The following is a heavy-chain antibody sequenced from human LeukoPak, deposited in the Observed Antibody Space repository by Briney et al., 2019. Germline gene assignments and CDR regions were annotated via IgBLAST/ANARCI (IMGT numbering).Heavy chain of an antibody. V-gene: IGHV1-2*02. CDR3: ARSPGSSSYWGPFDV. D-gene: IGHD3-22*01. Sequence: ASVKVSCKASGYTFTDYYIHWPRQAPGRGPEWLGWIDPKSGATYYAEKFQGRVTMTGDTSIDTAYMQQSRLTSDDTAVYYCARSPGSSSYWGPFDVWGQGALVTVSS. J-gene: IGHJ4*02. CDR1: GYTFTDYY. CDR2: IDPKSGAT.